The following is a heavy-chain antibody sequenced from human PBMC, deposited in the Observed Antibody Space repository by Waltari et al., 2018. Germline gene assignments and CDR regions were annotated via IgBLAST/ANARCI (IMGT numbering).Heavy chain of an antibody. CDR3: ARDRQDTPHRDLDY. J-gene: IGHJ4*02. Sequence: QVQLVQSGAEVKRPGASVKVSCKASGYTFGDGYMHWFRQAPGQGPEWMGWINPNSDGTNYAQQFQGRVTMTRDTSISTVYMELSRLNSDDTAVYYCARDRQDTPHRDLDYWGQGTLVIVSS. D-gene: IGHD2-15*01. CDR1: GYTFGDGY. CDR2: INPNSDGT. V-gene: IGHV1-2*02.